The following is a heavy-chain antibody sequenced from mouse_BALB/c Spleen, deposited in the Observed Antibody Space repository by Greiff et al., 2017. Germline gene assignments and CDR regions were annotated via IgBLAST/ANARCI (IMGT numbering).Heavy chain of an antibody. CDR2: ISSGGGST. V-gene: IGHV5-12-1*01. Sequence: EVKLVESGGGLVKPGGSLKLSCAASGFAFSSYDMSWVRQTPEKRLEWVAYISSGGGSTYYPDTVKGRFTISRDNAKNTLYLQMSSLKSEDTAMYYCARHGDYAEGYAMDYWGQGTSVTVSS. CDR1: GFAFSSYD. D-gene: IGHD2-4*01. J-gene: IGHJ4*01. CDR3: ARHGDYAEGYAMDY.